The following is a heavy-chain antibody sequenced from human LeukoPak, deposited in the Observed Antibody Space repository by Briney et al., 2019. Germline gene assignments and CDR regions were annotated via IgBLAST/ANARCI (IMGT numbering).Heavy chain of an antibody. CDR3: ARRFDS. Sequence: GGSLRLSCAASGFTFSTYSMNWVRQAPGKGLEWVSYISGDRTTMYYADSVKGRFTISRDNINNSVYLQMNSLRAEDTAVYYCARRFDSRGQGTLVTVSS. CDR1: GFTFSTYS. J-gene: IGHJ4*02. V-gene: IGHV3-48*01. CDR2: ISGDRTTM.